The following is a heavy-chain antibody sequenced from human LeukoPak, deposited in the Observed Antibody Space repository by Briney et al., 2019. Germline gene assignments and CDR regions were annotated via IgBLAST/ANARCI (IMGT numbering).Heavy chain of an antibody. CDR2: IKSKTDGGTT. Sequence: GGSLRLSCAASGFTFSSYSMNWVRQAPGKGLEWVGRIKSKTDGGTTDYAAPVKGRFTISRDDSKNTLYLQMNSLKTEDTAVYYCTTRGGSFSIFDYWGQGTLVTVSS. V-gene: IGHV3-15*01. J-gene: IGHJ4*02. CDR1: GFTFSSYS. D-gene: IGHD1-26*01. CDR3: TTRGGSFSIFDY.